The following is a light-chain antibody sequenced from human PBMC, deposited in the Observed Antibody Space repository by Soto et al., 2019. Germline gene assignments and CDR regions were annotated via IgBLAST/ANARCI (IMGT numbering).Light chain of an antibody. Sequence: QSVPTQPASVSGSPGQSITISCTGASSDVGGYNYVSWYQHHPGKAPKLMIYEVSNRPSGVSNRFSGSKSGNTASLSISGLQAEDEADYYCTSYTSTNTWVFGGGTQLTVL. J-gene: IGLJ3*02. CDR1: SSDVGGYNY. V-gene: IGLV2-14*01. CDR3: TSYTSTNTWV. CDR2: EVS.